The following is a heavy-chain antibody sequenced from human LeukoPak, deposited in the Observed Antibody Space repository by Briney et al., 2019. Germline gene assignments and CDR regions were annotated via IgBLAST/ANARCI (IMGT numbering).Heavy chain of an antibody. CDR2: INPSGGST. J-gene: IGHJ1*01. V-gene: IGHV1-46*01. Sequence: GASVKVSCKASGYTFTSYYMHWVRQAPGQGLEWMGIINPSGGSTSYAQKFQGRVTMTRDMSTSTVYMELSSLRSEDTAVYYCAREAEMATIFQHWGQGTLVTVSS. CDR1: GYTFTSYY. D-gene: IGHD5-24*01. CDR3: AREAEMATIFQH.